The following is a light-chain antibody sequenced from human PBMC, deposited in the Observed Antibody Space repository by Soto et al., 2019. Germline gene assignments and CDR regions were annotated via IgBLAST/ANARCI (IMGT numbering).Light chain of an antibody. CDR2: SNN. CDR1: SSNIGSNT. CDR3: AAWGASLNGWV. V-gene: IGLV1-44*01. J-gene: IGLJ3*02. Sequence: QSVLTQPPSASGTPGQRVTIPCSGSSSNIGSNTVNWYQQLPGTAPKLLIYSNNQRPSGVPDRFSGSKSGTSASLAISGLQSEDEADYYCAAWGASLNGWVFGGGTKATVL.